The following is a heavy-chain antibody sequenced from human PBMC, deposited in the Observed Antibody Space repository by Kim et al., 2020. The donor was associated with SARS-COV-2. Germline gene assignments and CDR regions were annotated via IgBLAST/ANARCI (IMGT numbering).Heavy chain of an antibody. D-gene: IGHD3-22*01. J-gene: IGHJ4*01. Sequence: SVKVSCKASGGTFNSYAISWVRQAPGQGLELMGGIIPIVDTANYAQKFQGRVSITADESTTTVYMDLSSLKYEDTAVYYCARGPFDSDSSGYYLGYYFD. CDR1: GGTFNSYA. CDR2: IIPIVDTA. CDR3: ARGPFDSDSSGYYLGYYFD. V-gene: IGHV1-69*13.